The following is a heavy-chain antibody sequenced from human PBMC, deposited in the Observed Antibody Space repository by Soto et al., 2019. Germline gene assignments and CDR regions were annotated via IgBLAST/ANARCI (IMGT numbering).Heavy chain of an antibody. Sequence: QVQLVESGGDLVKPGGSLRLCCAASGFTFSDYYMSWIRQAPGKGLEWVSYITSSGSTIYYADSVKGRFTISRDNAKNSLYLQMNSLRAEDTAVYYCARSARTYCIGGSCHTLNFDYWGQGTLVTVSS. CDR1: GFTFSDYY. J-gene: IGHJ4*02. CDR2: ITSSGSTI. D-gene: IGHD2-15*01. CDR3: ARSARTYCIGGSCHTLNFDY. V-gene: IGHV3-11*01.